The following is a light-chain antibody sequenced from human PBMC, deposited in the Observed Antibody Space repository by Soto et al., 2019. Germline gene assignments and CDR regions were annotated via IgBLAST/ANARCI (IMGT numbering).Light chain of an antibody. Sequence: QSVLTQPPSVSGAPGQRVTISCTGSSSNIGTGYDVHWYQQLPGTGPKLLIYGNTKRPSGVPDRFSGSKSGTSASLAITGLQAEDRADCCCTLYSNCSNLDMFGGGTKLTVL. CDR3: TLYSNCSNLDM. CDR2: GNT. V-gene: IGLV1-40*01. J-gene: IGLJ3*02. CDR1: SSNIGTGYD.